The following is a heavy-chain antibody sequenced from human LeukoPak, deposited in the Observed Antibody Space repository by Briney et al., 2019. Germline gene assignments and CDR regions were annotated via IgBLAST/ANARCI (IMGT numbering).Heavy chain of an antibody. D-gene: IGHD1-26*01. Sequence: SETLSLTCTVSGDSISSYYWSWIRQPAGEGLECIGCIYSSGSTNYNPSLESRVPMSGDTPTNQFSLKLSSVTAATPAVFYVVRDRHGTRVSDYFDFWGQGILVPGSS. CDR3: VRDRHGTRVSDYFDF. V-gene: IGHV4-4*07. J-gene: IGHJ4*02. CDR1: GDSISSYY. CDR2: IYSSGST.